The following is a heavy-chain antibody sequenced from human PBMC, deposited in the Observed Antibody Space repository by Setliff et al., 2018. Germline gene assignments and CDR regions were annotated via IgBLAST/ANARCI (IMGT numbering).Heavy chain of an antibody. J-gene: IGHJ4*02. D-gene: IGHD3-16*01. Sequence: GSLRLSCAASGFTFSSYWMHWVRQIPGKGLVCVSRINSDGSNIRYADSVKGRFTVSRDNAKNSLDLQMTSLRAEDTAIYYCARTTGYRLEGDFDYWGQGTLGTVSS. V-gene: IGHV3-74*01. CDR1: GFTFSSYW. CDR3: ARTTGYRLEGDFDY. CDR2: INSDGSNI.